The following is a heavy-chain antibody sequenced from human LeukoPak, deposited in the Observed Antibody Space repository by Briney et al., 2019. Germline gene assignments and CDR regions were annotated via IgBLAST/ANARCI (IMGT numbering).Heavy chain of an antibody. CDR3: ARDVRYGYGYVYYFDY. V-gene: IGHV4-38-2*02. CDR1: GYSISSGYY. Sequence: PSETLSLTCAVSGYSISSGYYWGWIRQPPGKGLEWIGSIYHSGSTYYNPSLKSRVTISVDTSKNQFSLKLSSVTAADTAVYYCARDVRYGYGYVYYFDYWGQGTLVTVSS. J-gene: IGHJ4*02. D-gene: IGHD5-18*01. CDR2: IYHSGST.